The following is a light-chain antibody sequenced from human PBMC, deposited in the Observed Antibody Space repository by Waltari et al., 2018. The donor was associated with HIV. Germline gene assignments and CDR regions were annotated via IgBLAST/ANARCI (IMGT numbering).Light chain of an antibody. CDR3: QHYSNTPWT. CDR1: QSISSY. Sequence: EMVFTQSPGTLSLYPGDSATLSCRASQSISSYLAWYQQKPGQAPRLLIYGASTRATGIPDRFSGSGSGTDFTLTISRLEPEDFAVFYCQHYSNTPWTFGQGTKVEI. CDR2: GAS. V-gene: IGKV3-20*01. J-gene: IGKJ1*01.